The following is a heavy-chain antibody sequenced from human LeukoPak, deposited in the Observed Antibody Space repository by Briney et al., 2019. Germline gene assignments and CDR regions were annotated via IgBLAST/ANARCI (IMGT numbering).Heavy chain of an antibody. J-gene: IGHJ5*02. CDR3: ARDRRRYCTNGVYRGGRFDP. CDR1: GYTFTGYY. Sequence: ASVKVSCKASGYTFTGYYMHWVRQAPGQGLEWMGWINPNSGGTNYAQKFQGRVTMTRDTSISTAYMELSRLRSDDTAVYYCARDRRRYCTNGVYRGGRFDPWGQGTLVTVSS. CDR2: INPNSGGT. V-gene: IGHV1-2*02. D-gene: IGHD2-8*01.